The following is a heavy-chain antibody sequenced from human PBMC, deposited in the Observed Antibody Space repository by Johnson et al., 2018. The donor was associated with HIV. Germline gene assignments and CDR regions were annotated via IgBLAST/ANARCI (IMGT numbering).Heavy chain of an antibody. CDR3: ARGPILEWLSGDGFDM. Sequence: QMQLVESGGGVVQPGRSLRLSCAASGFRFSTYALHWVRQTPGKGLEWVALISDDGNNKYYADSVKGRFTISRDNSKNTLYLQMNSLRVEDTAMYYCARGPILEWLSGDGFDMWGQGTNVTV. D-gene: IGHD3-3*01. V-gene: IGHV3-30-3*01. CDR1: GFRFSTYA. J-gene: IGHJ3*02. CDR2: ISDDGNNK.